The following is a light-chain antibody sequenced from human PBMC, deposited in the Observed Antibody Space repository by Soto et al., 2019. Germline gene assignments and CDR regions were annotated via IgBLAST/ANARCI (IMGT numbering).Light chain of an antibody. J-gene: IGKJ2*01. CDR3: QQSFSTPYT. V-gene: IGKV1-39*01. CDR1: QRINKY. Sequence: DIQMTQSPSSLSASVGDSVTIPCRASQRINKYLNWYQQRSGRAPRLLIHTASSLHSGVPSRFSGSGSGSDFTLTTSSLQPEDFATYFCQQSFSTPYTFGQGTKLEI. CDR2: TAS.